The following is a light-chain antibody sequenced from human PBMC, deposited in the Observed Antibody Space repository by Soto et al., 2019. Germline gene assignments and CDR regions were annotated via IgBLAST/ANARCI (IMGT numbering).Light chain of an antibody. J-gene: IGKJ5*01. CDR3: MQSTQLPPT. CDR1: QSLVHSDGNTY. V-gene: IGKV2-30*02. Sequence: DVVVTQSPLSLPVTLGQAASISCRSSQSLVHSDGNTYLSWFHQRTGQSPRRLIYEVSTRVSGVPDRFSGSGSGTDFTLEISRVETDDVGIYYCMQSTQLPPTFGQGTRLEIK. CDR2: EVS.